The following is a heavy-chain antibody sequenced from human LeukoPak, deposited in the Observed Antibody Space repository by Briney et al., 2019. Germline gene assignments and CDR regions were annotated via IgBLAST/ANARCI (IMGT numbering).Heavy chain of an antibody. Sequence: GGSLRLSCAASGFTFNTYAMTWVRQAPGKGLEWVSAIGSRADTTDYADSVKGRFTISRDNSKNMLYLQMNALRAEDTAVYYCVKRDRGTFDYWGQGTLVTVSS. D-gene: IGHD5-24*01. J-gene: IGHJ4*02. CDR1: GFTFNTYA. CDR3: VKRDRGTFDY. V-gene: IGHV3-23*01. CDR2: IGSRADTT.